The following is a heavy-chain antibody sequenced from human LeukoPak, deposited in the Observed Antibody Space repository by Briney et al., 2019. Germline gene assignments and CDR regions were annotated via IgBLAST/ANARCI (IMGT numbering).Heavy chain of an antibody. CDR3: ARGRLIWYSSSRGYFDY. D-gene: IGHD6-13*01. J-gene: IGHJ4*02. V-gene: IGHV4-34*01. CDR1: GGSFSGYY. Sequence: SVTLSLTCAVYGGSFSGYYWSWIRQPPGKGLEWIGEINHSGSTNYNPSLKSRVTISVDTSKNQFSLKLSSVTAADTAVYYCARGRLIWYSSSRGYFDYWGQGTLVTVSS. CDR2: INHSGST.